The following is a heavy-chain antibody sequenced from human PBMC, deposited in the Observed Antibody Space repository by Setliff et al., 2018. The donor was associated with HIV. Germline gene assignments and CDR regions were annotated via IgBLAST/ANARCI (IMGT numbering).Heavy chain of an antibody. V-gene: IGHV4-39*01. D-gene: IGHD2-15*01. Sequence: PSETLSLTCTVSGGSISSSRYYWGWIRQPPGKGLEWIASIYFSGNTRYNPSLKSRVTISVDTSKNQFSLKLRSVTASDTAVYFCARSQETSVAATEIWGQGTMVTVSS. CDR2: IYFSGNT. CDR3: ARSQETSVAATEI. J-gene: IGHJ3*02. CDR1: GGSISSSRYY.